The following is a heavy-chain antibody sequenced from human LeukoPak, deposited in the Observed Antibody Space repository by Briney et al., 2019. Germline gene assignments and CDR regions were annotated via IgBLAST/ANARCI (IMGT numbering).Heavy chain of an antibody. CDR1: GGSISRSSYY. CDR3: ARRPPALGAFDI. V-gene: IGHV4-39*01. Sequence: SETLSLTCTVSGGSISRSSYYWGWIRQPPGKGLQWIGSIYYSDSGKMYYNPSLKSRVTISADTSKNQLSLKVSSVTAADTAVYYCARRPPALGAFDIWGQGTMVSVSS. CDR2: IYYSDSGKM. J-gene: IGHJ3*02.